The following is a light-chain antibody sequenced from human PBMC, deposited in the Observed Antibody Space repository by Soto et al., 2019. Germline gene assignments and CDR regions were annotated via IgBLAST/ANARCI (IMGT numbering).Light chain of an antibody. CDR1: QSVTSNY. CDR2: GAS. V-gene: IGKV3-20*01. CDR3: QQYGSSPGT. J-gene: IGKJ1*01. Sequence: EIVLTQSPGTLSSSPGARATLSCRASQSVTSNYLAWYQQKPGQAPRLLFFGASIRATGLPDRFSGGGSGTDCTLTISRLEPEDFAVYYCQQYGSSPGTFGQGTKVEIK.